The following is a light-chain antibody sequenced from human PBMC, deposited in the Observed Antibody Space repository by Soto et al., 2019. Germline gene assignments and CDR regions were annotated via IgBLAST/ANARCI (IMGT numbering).Light chain of an antibody. CDR2: YAS. Sequence: EMVMTQSPATLSVSPGERATLSCRASQNLSRNLAWYQQQPGQAPRLLIFYASTRATGIPARFSGSGSGTDFTLTISSLQSEDFAVYYCQQYNNWPWTFGQGTKVEIK. CDR1: QNLSRN. V-gene: IGKV3-15*01. CDR3: QQYNNWPWT. J-gene: IGKJ1*01.